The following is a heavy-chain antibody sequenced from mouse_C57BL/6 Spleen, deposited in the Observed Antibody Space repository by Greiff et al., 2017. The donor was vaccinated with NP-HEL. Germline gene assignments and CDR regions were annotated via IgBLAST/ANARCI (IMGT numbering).Heavy chain of an antibody. CDR1: GYTFTSYG. D-gene: IGHD2-4*01. V-gene: IGHV1-81*01. Sequence: VQLQQSGAELARPGASVKLSCKASGYTFTSYGISWVKQRTGQGLEWIGEIYPRSGNTYYNEKFKGKATLTADKSSSTAYMELSSLTSEDSAVYFCAREWDYEGFAYWGQGTLVTVSA. CDR3: AREWDYEGFAY. J-gene: IGHJ3*01. CDR2: IYPRSGNT.